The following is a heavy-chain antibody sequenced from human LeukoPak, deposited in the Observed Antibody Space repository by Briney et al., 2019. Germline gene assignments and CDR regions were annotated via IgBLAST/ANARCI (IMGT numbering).Heavy chain of an antibody. D-gene: IGHD1-14*01. CDR3: AKLHNLNSDY. J-gene: IGHJ4*02. CDR2: IDGGGSST. CDR1: QFTFSNYA. Sequence: GGSLRLSCAASQFTFSNYAMSWVRQAPGVGLEWVSAIDGGGSSTWHADSVKGRFTISRDNSKNTLYLQMNSLRAEDTAVYYCAKLHNLNSDYWGQGTLVTVSS. V-gene: IGHV3-23*05.